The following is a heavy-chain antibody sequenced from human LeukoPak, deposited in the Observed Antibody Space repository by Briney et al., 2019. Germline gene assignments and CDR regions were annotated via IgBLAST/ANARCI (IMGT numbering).Heavy chain of an antibody. D-gene: IGHD3-10*01. CDR1: GGSLSGYY. V-gene: IGHV4-34*01. Sequence: SETLSLTCAVYGGSLSGYYWSWIRQPPGKGREGMGEINHSGSTNYNPSLKSRVTISVDTSKNQFSLKLSSVTAADTAVYYCARLWFGEFRALDYWGQGTLVTVSS. J-gene: IGHJ4*02. CDR2: INHSGST. CDR3: ARLWFGEFRALDY.